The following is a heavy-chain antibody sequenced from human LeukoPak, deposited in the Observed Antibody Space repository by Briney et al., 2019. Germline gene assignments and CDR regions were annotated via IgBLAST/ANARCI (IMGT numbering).Heavy chain of an antibody. J-gene: IGHJ2*01. CDR3: AKDWEEARYFDWFLPGYFDL. CDR2: ISYDGSNK. D-gene: IGHD3-9*01. CDR1: GFTFSSYG. V-gene: IGHV3-30*18. Sequence: GGSLRLSCAASGFTFSSYGMHWVRQAPGKGLEWVAVISYDGSNKYYADSVKGRFTISRDNSKNTLYLQMNSLRAEDTAVYYCAKDWEEARYFDWFLPGYFDLWGRGTLVTVSS.